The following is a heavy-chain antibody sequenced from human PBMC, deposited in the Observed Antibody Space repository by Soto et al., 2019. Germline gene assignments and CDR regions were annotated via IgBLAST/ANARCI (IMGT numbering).Heavy chain of an antibody. J-gene: IGHJ6*02. CDR2: IYWDDDK. CDR1: GFSLSTSGVG. CDR3: AHSRCGGDCLQSYSSHYYYGMDV. Sequence: QITLKESGPTLVRPTQTLTLTCTFSGFSLSTSGVGVGWIRQPPGKALEWLALIYWDDDKRYSPSLKSRLTITKDTSKSQVVLTMTNMYPVDTATYYCAHSRCGGDCLQSYSSHYYYGMDVWGQGTTVTVSS. D-gene: IGHD2-21*02. V-gene: IGHV2-5*02.